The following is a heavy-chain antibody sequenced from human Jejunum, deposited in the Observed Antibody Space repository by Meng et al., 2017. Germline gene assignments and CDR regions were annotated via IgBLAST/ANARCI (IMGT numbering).Heavy chain of an antibody. V-gene: IGHV3-23*01. J-gene: IGHJ3*01. CDR2: ISGGDGDT. Sequence: GGSLKISCAGSGFTFRSYVMTWVRQAPGKGLEWVSAISGGDGDTYYADSVKGRFTVSRDNSKNTLYLLMSSLRDEDTATYYCALKGSASYYDVWGQGTMVTVSS. CDR3: ALKGSASYYDV. CDR1: GFTFRSYV. D-gene: IGHD1-26*01.